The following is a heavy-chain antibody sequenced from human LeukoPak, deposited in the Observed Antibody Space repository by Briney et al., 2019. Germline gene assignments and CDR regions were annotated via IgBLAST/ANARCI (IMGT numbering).Heavy chain of an antibody. CDR3: ATLGIEFDY. J-gene: IGHJ4*02. CDR1: GYTLTELS. V-gene: IGHV1-24*01. Sequence: ASVRVSCKVSGYTLTELSMHCVRQAPGKGREWRGGFDPEDGETIYLQRFQGRVTMSEDTSTDTDSMWRSSRRAEATAVCFCATLGIEFDYWGQGTLVTVSS. CDR2: FDPEDGET. D-gene: IGHD2-15*01.